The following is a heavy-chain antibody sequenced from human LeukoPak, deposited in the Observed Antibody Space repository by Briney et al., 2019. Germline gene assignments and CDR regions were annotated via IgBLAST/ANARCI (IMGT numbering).Heavy chain of an antibody. J-gene: IGHJ4*02. CDR3: ARSFLSIAAAATDY. CDR1: GFTFSSYS. Sequence: PGGSLRLSCAASGFTFSSYSMNWVRQAPGKGLKWVSSISSSSSYIYYADSVKGRFTISRDNAKNSLYLQMNSLRAEDTAVYYCARSFLSIAAAATDYWGQGTLVTVSS. D-gene: IGHD6-13*01. V-gene: IGHV3-21*01. CDR2: ISSSSSYI.